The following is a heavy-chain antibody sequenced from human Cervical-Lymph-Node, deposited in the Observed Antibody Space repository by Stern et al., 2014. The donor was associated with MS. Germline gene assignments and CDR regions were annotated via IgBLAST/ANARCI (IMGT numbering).Heavy chain of an antibody. V-gene: IGHV1-18*04. D-gene: IGHD2-2*01. CDR3: ARGDIVVVPAAPTYGMDV. J-gene: IGHJ6*02. CDR2: ISAYNGNT. CDR1: GYTFTSYG. Sequence: AQLVESGAEVKKPGASVKVSCKASGYTFTSYGISWVRQAPGQGLEWRGGISAYNGNTNDAKKLQGRVTMTTDTSTSTAYMELRSLRSDDTAVYYCARGDIVVVPAAPTYGMDVWGQGTTVTVSS.